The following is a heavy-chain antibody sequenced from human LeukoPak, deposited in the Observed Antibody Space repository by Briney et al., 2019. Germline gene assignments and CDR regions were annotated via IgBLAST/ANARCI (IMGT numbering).Heavy chain of an antibody. V-gene: IGHV3-48*03. CDR2: ISSSGSTI. D-gene: IGHD3-10*01. J-gene: IGHJ4*02. Sequence: GGSLRLSCAASGFTFSSYEMNWVRQAPGKGLEWVSYISSSGSTIYYADSVKGRFSISRDNAKNSLFLQMNSLRAEDTAVYYCVRDRSPGYFDYWGQGTLATVSS. CDR3: VRDRSPGYFDY. CDR1: GFTFSSYE.